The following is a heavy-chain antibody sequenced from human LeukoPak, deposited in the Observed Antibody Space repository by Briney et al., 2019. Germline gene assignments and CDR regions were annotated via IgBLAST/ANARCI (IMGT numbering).Heavy chain of an antibody. CDR2: IDWDSGTL. CDR1: GFGFQIYQ. CDR3: ARSAVSGSDSYFDS. D-gene: IGHD5-12*01. J-gene: IGHJ4*02. Sequence: GGSLGLSCETSGFGFQIYQMNWVRQAPGKGLEWVSSIDWDSGTLYYTDSVRGRFATSRDNAVKSLYLQMNSLRPEDTAFYYCARSAVSGSDSYFDSWGRGTLVTVSS. V-gene: IGHV3-48*03.